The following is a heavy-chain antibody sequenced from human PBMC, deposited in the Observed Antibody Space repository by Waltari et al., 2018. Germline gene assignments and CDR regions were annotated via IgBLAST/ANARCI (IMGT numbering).Heavy chain of an antibody. Sequence: QVQLQESGPGLVKPSETLSLTCTVSGGSISSYYWSWIRQPAGKGLEWIGRIYTSGSTNYNPSLKSRVTMSVDTSKNQFSLKLSSVTAADTAVYYCARVLPPSLVGATTLSWFDPWGQGTLVTVSS. D-gene: IGHD1-26*01. CDR3: ARVLPPSLVGATTLSWFDP. CDR2: IYTSGST. V-gene: IGHV4-4*07. CDR1: GGSISSYY. J-gene: IGHJ5*02.